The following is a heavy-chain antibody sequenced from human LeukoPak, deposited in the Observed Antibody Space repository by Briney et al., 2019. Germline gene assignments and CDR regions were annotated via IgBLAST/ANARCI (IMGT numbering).Heavy chain of an antibody. CDR2: INPNSGGT. Sequence: ASVKVSCKASGYTFTSYGISWVRQAPGQGLEWMGWINPNSGGTNYAQKFQGRVTMTRDTSISTAYMELSRLRSDDTAVYYCARDGTHLIFGVAAAADNWFDPWGQGTLVTVSS. D-gene: IGHD3-3*01. J-gene: IGHJ5*02. V-gene: IGHV1-2*02. CDR1: GYTFTSYG. CDR3: ARDGTHLIFGVAAAADNWFDP.